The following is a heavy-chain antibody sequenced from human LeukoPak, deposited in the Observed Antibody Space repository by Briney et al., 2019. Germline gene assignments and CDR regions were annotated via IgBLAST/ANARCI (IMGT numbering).Heavy chain of an antibody. CDR1: GYTFRNYG. Sequence: ASVKVSCKASGYTFRNYGILWVRQAPGQGLEWMGWVSPYNDNTNYAQNFQGRVTMTTDTSTNLAYMELRSLRYDDTAVYYCAREGHDYGDNTPDYWGRGTLVIVSS. D-gene: IGHD4-17*01. CDR2: VSPYNDNT. V-gene: IGHV1-18*01. J-gene: IGHJ4*02. CDR3: AREGHDYGDNTPDY.